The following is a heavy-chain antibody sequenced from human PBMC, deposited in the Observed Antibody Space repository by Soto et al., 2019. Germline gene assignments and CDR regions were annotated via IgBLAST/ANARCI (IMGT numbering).Heavy chain of an antibody. J-gene: IGHJ5*02. V-gene: IGHV4-31*03. CDR2: IYYSGSS. CDR3: ARWWSGSRQGFDP. CDR1: GGSISSGDYY. D-gene: IGHD3-3*01. Sequence: QVQLQESGPGLVKPSQTLSLTCTVSGGSISSGDYYWSWIRQHPGKGLECIGYIYYSGSSYYIPSLKSRVTISVDTSKNQFPLKLSSVTAADTAVYYCARWWSGSRQGFDPWGQGTLVTVSS.